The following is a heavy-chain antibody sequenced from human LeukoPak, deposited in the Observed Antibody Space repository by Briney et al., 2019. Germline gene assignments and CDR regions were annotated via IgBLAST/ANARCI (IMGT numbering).Heavy chain of an antibody. Sequence: GGSLRLSCAASGFTVSNNYMSWVRQAPGKGLEWVSVIYSGGSTYYADSVKGRCTISRDNAHNTLYLRVNSLETEDTAVYYCAGRCFIAAAGYFYYGMDVWGQGTTVTVSS. J-gene: IGHJ6*02. V-gene: IGHV3-53*01. D-gene: IGHD6-13*01. CDR2: IYSGGST. CDR1: GFTVSNNY. CDR3: AGRCFIAAAGYFYYGMDV.